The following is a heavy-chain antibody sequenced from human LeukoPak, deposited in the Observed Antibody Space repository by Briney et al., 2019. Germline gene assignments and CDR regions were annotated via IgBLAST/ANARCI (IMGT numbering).Heavy chain of an antibody. J-gene: IGHJ6*02. CDR3: ARTPGMVVVKTFYCMDV. CDR2: IGTYKGNT. V-gene: IGHV1-18*01. CDR1: GYTFTSDG. Sequence: GASVKVSCKTSGYTFTSDGISWVRQAPGQGLEWMGWIGTYKGNTNYAQMFQGRVTMTTDTSTSTAYMELKNLRSDDTAVYYCARTPGMVVVKTFYCMDVGGQGTTVTVSS. D-gene: IGHD3-22*01.